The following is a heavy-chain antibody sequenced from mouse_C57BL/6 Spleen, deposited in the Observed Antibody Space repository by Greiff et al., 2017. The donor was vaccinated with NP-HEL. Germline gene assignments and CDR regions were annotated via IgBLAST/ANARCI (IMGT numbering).Heavy chain of an antibody. CDR2: IYPGDGDT. V-gene: IGHV1-82*01. CDR1: GYAFSSSW. J-gene: IGHJ3*01. D-gene: IGHD2-3*01. CDR3: ARSDGYYEAWFAY. Sequence: VQLQQSGPELVKPGASVKISCKASGYAFSSSWLNWVKQRPGKGLEWIGRIYPGDGDTNYNGKFQGKATLTADKSSRTAYMQLSSLTSEDSAVYFCARSDGYYEAWFAYWGQGTLVTVSA.